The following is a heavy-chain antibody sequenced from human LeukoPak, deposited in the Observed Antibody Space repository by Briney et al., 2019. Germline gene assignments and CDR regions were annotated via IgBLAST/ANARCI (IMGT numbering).Heavy chain of an antibody. Sequence: GASVKVSCKASGYDFNFYDINWVRQAPGKGLEWMGWMNPKRGDTGYAQSFQGRLTITRDMSTSTSYMELNRLTSEDTAVYYCVRVADGYSSGWFASWGQGTLVTVSS. CDR1: GYDFNFYD. D-gene: IGHD6-25*01. CDR2: MNPKRGDT. V-gene: IGHV1-8*03. J-gene: IGHJ5*01. CDR3: VRVADGYSSGWFAS.